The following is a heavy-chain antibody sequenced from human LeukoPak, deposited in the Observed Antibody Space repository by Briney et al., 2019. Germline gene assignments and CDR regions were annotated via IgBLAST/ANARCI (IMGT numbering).Heavy chain of an antibody. J-gene: IGHJ6*03. Sequence: GGSLRLSCAASGFTFSIYDMGRVRQAPGKGLEWVSFISGSGSGTYYADSVKGRFTISRDNSKNTLLLQMNSLRAEDTAVYYCAKLGGNYYYMDVWGKGTTVTVSS. CDR2: ISGSGSGT. CDR3: AKLGGNYYYMDV. V-gene: IGHV3-23*01. CDR1: GFTFSIYD.